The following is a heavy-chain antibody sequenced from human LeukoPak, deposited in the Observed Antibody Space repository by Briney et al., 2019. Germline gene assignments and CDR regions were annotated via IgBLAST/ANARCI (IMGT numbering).Heavy chain of an antibody. D-gene: IGHD6-6*01. CDR3: AKGPTCSSSSLFDY. Sequence: PGGSLRLSCAASGFTFHDYAMHWVRQAPGKGLEWVSGISWNGGTIDYADSVKGRFTISRDNAKNSLYLQMSSLRPEDMALYYCAKGPTCSSSSLFDYWGQGILVAVSS. V-gene: IGHV3-9*03. CDR2: ISWNGGTI. J-gene: IGHJ4*02. CDR1: GFTFHDYA.